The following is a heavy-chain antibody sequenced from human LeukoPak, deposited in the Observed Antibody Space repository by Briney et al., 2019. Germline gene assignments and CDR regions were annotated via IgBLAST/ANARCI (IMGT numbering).Heavy chain of an antibody. CDR3: ARSLVGATTDFDY. Sequence: ASVTVSCKASGYTFTAYYMHWVRQAPGQGPEWMGWINPISGGTNYAQKFQGRVTMTRDTSITTAYMELGRLRSDDTAVYYCARSLVGATTDFDYCGQGALVTVSS. V-gene: IGHV1-2*02. D-gene: IGHD1-26*01. J-gene: IGHJ4*02. CDR2: INPISGGT. CDR1: GYTFTAYY.